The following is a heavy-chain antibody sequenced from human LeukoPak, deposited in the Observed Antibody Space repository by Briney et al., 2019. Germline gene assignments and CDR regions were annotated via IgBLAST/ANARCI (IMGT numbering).Heavy chain of an antibody. J-gene: IGHJ4*02. D-gene: IGHD5-24*01. CDR1: GFTFSACP. CDR2: ITASGGSP. CDR3: ATRADGYSAAFDH. V-gene: IGHV3-23*01. Sequence: PGGSLRLSCAASGFTFSACPTFWVRQAPGTGLEWVSSITASGGSPFFADSVKGRFYISRDNSKNTVYLQMNSLRAEDTAVYYCATRADGYSAAFDHWGQGTLITVSS.